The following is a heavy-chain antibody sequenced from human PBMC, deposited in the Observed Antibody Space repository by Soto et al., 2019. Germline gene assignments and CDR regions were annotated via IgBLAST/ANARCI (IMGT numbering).Heavy chain of an antibody. CDR1: GFTFSSYA. D-gene: IGHD5-18*01. Sequence: GGSLRLSCAASGFTFSSYAMSWVRQAPGKGLEWVSAISGSGGSTYYADSVKGRFTISRDNSKNTLYLQMNSLRAEDTAVYYCATSYRRIQLWLTFDYWGQGTLVTVSS. V-gene: IGHV3-23*01. J-gene: IGHJ4*02. CDR3: ATSYRRIQLWLTFDY. CDR2: ISGSGGST.